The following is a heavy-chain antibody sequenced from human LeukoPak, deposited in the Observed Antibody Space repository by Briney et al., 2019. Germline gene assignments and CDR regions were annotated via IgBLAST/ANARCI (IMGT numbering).Heavy chain of an antibody. CDR3: ARDVVITRSTDY. Sequence: KTSETLSLTCTVSGGSISSGDYYWSWIRQPPGKGLEWIGYIYYSGSTYYNPSLKSRVTISVDTSKNQFSLKLSSVTAADTAVYYCARDVVITRSTDYWGQGTLVTVSS. V-gene: IGHV4-30-4*01. CDR1: GGSISSGDYY. D-gene: IGHD3-22*01. J-gene: IGHJ4*02. CDR2: IYYSGST.